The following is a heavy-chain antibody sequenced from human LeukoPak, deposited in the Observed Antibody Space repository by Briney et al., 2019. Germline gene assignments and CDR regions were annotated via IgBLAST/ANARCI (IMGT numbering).Heavy chain of an antibody. V-gene: IGHV4-59*01. CDR1: GGSISSYY. D-gene: IGHD6-13*01. J-gene: IGHJ4*02. CDR3: ARVRRAAAGTAMDY. Sequence: SETLSLTCTVSGGSISSYYRSWIRQPPGKGLEWIGYIYYSGSTNYNPSLKSRVTISVDTSKNQFSLKLSSVTAADTAVYYCARVRRAAAGTAMDYWGQGTLVTVSS. CDR2: IYYSGST.